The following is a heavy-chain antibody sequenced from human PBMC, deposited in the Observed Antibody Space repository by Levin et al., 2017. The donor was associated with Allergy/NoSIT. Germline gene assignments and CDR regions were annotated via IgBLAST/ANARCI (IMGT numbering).Heavy chain of an antibody. CDR2: ISGSSSYK. V-gene: IGHV3-21*01. J-gene: IGHJ4*02. CDR1: GFSFSSYS. D-gene: IGHD6-19*01. Sequence: SCVASGFSFSSYSMNWVRQAPGKGLEWVSSISGSSSYKPYADSVKGRFTISRDNTNNLLYLQMNSLRAEDTAIYYCARETSSTGWYDYFDYWGQGTLVTVSS. CDR3: ARETSSTGWYDYFDY.